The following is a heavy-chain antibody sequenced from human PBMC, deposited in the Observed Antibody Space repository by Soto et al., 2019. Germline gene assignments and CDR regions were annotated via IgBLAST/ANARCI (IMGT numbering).Heavy chain of an antibody. D-gene: IGHD1-20*01. J-gene: IGHJ6*02. CDR1: GGSISTGDDF. V-gene: IGHV4-30-4*01. CDR2: IYYSGST. Sequence: SETLSLTCTVSGGSISTGDDFWTLIHQPPGKGLEWIGYIYYSGSTYYNPSLKSRLTMSVDTSKNQFSLKLSSVAAADTAVYYCARDRAKWKDYYYYGMDVWGQGTTVTVS. CDR3: ARDRAKWKDYYYYGMDV.